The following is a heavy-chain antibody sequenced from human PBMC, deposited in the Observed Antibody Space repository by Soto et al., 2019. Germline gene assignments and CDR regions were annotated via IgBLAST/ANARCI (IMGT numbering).Heavy chain of an antibody. CDR3: ANYKRYGFYVFDY. Sequence: SETLSLTCAVYGGSFSGYYWTWIRQPPGTGLEWIGEINHSVTTNYNPSFESRVTISADTSKNQFSLNLRSVTAADTAVYFCANYKRYGFYVFDYWGQGMQVTVSS. CDR2: INHSVTT. CDR1: GGSFSGYY. D-gene: IGHD2-2*01. V-gene: IGHV4-34*01. J-gene: IGHJ4*02.